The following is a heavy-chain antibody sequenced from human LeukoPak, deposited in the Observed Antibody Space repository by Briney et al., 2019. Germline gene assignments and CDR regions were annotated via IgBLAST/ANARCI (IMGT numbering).Heavy chain of an antibody. J-gene: IGHJ5*02. D-gene: IGHD3-22*01. V-gene: IGHV4-34*01. CDR2: INYSGST. CDR3: ARVQTGVPRYYYDSSGWFDP. CDR1: GGSFSGYY. Sequence: SETLSLTCVVYGGSFSGYYWSWIRQPPGKGLEWIGEINYSGSTNYNPSLKSRVTISVDTSKNQFSLKLSSVTAADTAVYYCARVQTGVPRYYYDSSGWFDPWGQGTLVTVSS.